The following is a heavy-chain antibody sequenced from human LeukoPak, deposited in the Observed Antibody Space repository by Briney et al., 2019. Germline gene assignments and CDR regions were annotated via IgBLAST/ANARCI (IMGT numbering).Heavy chain of an antibody. D-gene: IGHD3-22*01. CDR2: IRPMNSDM. CDR3: ARRYYFDSSGYTRALDI. CDR1: GYNFNTYW. J-gene: IGHJ3*02. V-gene: IGHV5-51*01. Sequence: GESLKISCKGSGYNFNTYWVAWVRQLPGKGLEWMGIIRPMNSDMRYSPSFQGQVTISADKSISTAYLQWSSLKASDTAMYYCARRYYFDSSGYTRALDIWGQGTMVTVSS.